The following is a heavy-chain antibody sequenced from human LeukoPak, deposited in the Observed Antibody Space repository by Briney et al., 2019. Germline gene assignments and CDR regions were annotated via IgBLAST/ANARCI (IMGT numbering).Heavy chain of an antibody. J-gene: IGHJ5*02. CDR1: GFTFSSYA. D-gene: IGHD2-15*01. V-gene: IGHV3-23*01. CDR3: ARAQYCSGGSCYSGTLGS. Sequence: TGGSLRLSCAASGFTFSSYAMSWVRQAPGKGLEWVSAISGSGGSTYYADSVKGRFTISRHSSQNTVFLQMNSLRPEDTAVYYCARAQYCSGGSCYSGTLGSWGQGTLVTVSS. CDR2: ISGSGGST.